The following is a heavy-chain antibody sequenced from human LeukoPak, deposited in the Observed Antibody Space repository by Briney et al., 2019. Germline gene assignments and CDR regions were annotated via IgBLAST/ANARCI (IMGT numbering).Heavy chain of an antibody. V-gene: IGHV3-23*01. CDR2: ISGSGGST. CDR3: AKVSGYSYGPKETFDY. D-gene: IGHD5-18*01. CDR1: GFTFSSYA. J-gene: IGHJ4*02. Sequence: GGSLRLSCAASGFTFSSYAMSWVRQAPGKGLEWVSAISGSGGSTYYADSVKGRFTISRDNSKNTLYLQMNSLRAEDTAVYYCAKVSGYSYGPKETFDYWGQGTLVTVSS.